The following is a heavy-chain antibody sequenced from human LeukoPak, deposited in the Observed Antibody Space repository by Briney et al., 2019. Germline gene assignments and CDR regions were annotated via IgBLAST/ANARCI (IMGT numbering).Heavy chain of an antibody. CDR3: YVWGSYRYNTRLDC. CDR1: GFTFSGYG. J-gene: IGHJ4*02. CDR2: IRYDGSNK. Sequence: GGSLRLSCAATGFTFSGYGMHWVRQAPGKGLEWVAFIRYDGSNKYYADSVKGRFTISRDNSQNTLYLQMNSLRAEDTAVYYCYVWGSYRYNTRLDCWGQGTLVTVSS. V-gene: IGHV3-30*02. D-gene: IGHD3-16*02.